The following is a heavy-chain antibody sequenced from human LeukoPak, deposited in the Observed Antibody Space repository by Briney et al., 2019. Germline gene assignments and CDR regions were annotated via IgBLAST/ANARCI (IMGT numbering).Heavy chain of an antibody. CDR2: IIPTFGTA. D-gene: IGHD6-19*01. J-gene: IGHJ4*02. CDR1: GGTFSSYA. CDR3: ARDTGGYSSGWYSFDY. V-gene: IGHV1-69*05. Sequence: SVKVSCKASGGTFSSYAISWVRQAPGQGLEWMGGIIPTFGTANYAQKFQGRVTITTDESTSTAYMELSSLRSEDTAVYYCARDTGGYSSGWYSFDYWGQGTLVTVSS.